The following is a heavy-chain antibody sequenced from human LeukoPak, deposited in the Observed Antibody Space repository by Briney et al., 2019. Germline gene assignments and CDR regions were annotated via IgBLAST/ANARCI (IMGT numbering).Heavy chain of an antibody. Sequence: SETLSLTCSVSGASIRSYSWSWLRQPAGKGLEWIGRIHTSASTEYNPSLKSRVTMSVDTSKNQFSLKLNSVTAADTAVYFCARDDNSEYSDDAFDIWGQGTLGTVSS. D-gene: IGHD1-26*01. J-gene: IGHJ3*02. CDR3: ARDDNSEYSDDAFDI. V-gene: IGHV4-4*07. CDR2: IHTSAST. CDR1: GASIRSYS.